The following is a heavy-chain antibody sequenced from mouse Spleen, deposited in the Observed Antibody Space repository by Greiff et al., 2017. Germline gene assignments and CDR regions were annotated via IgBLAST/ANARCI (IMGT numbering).Heavy chain of an antibody. CDR3: ARDQRYDGWFAY. CDR1: GYSITSGYY. D-gene: IGHD2-14*01. V-gene: IGHV3-6*01. Sequence: EVKLQESGPGLVKPSQSLSLTCSVTGYSITSGYYWNWIRQFPGNKLEWMGYISYDGSNNYNPSLKNRISITRDTSKNQFFLKLNSVTTEDTATYYCARDQRYDGWFAYWGQGTLVTVSA. J-gene: IGHJ3*01. CDR2: ISYDGSN.